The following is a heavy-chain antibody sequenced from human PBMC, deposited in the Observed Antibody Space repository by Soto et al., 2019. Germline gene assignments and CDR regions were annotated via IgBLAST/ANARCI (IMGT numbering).Heavy chain of an antibody. CDR1: GFTVTSNY. CDR3: ARVLRGVIIGYGMDV. J-gene: IGHJ6*02. CDR2: IYSGGDT. D-gene: IGHD3-10*01. V-gene: IGHV3-53*01. Sequence: PGGSLRLSCAASGFTVTSNYMSWVRQAPGKGLEWVSLIYSGGDTYYVDSVKGRFTISSDNSKNTLYLQMNSLRVEDTAVYYCARVLRGVIIGYGMDVWGQGTTVTVSS.